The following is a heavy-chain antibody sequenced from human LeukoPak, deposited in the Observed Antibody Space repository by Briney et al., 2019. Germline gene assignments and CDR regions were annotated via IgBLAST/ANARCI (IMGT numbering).Heavy chain of an antibody. J-gene: IGHJ6*02. CDR3: ARDNPNYYGSGSYSPTWYYGMDV. Sequence: GGSLRLSCAASGFTVSSNYMSWVRQAPGEGLEWVSVIYSGGSTYYADSVKGRFTISRDNSKNTLYLQMNSLRAEDTAVYYCARDNPNYYGSGSYSPTWYYGMDVWGQGTRSPSP. V-gene: IGHV3-53*01. CDR2: IYSGGST. CDR1: GFTVSSNY. D-gene: IGHD3-10*01.